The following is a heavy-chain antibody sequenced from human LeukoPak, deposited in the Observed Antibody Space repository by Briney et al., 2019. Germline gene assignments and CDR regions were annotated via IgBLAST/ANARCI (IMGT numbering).Heavy chain of an antibody. CDR3: AKLGGYDFWSGYYDDY. Sequence: PGGSLRLSCAASGFTFSSYDMSWVRQAPGKGLEWVSAISGSGGSTYYADSVKGRFTISRDNSKNTLYLQMNSLRAEDTAVYYCAKLGGYDFWSGYYDDYWGQGTLVTVSS. CDR2: ISGSGGST. V-gene: IGHV3-23*01. CDR1: GFTFSSYD. D-gene: IGHD3-3*01. J-gene: IGHJ4*02.